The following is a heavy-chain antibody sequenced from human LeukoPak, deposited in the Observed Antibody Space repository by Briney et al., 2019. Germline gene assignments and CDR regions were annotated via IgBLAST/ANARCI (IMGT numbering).Heavy chain of an antibody. CDR3: ARDLYRTVTNYWGNYYHGMDV. V-gene: IGHV3-48*01. J-gene: IGHJ6*02. Sequence: GGSLRLSCAASGFTFSSYSMTWVRQAPGKGLEWVSYISISNICYADSVKGRFTISRDNAKNSLYLQMNSLRAEDTAVYYCARDLYRTVTNYWGNYYHGMDVWGQGSTVTVSS. CDR2: ISISNI. D-gene: IGHD4-17*01. CDR1: GFTFSSYS.